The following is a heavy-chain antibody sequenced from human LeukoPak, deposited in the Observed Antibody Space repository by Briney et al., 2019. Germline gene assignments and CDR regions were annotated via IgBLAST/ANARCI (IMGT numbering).Heavy chain of an antibody. CDR3: ARDPALAVAGTWACFDY. D-gene: IGHD6-19*01. J-gene: IGHJ4*02. CDR2: IYSGGST. V-gene: IGHV3-66*01. Sequence: GGSLRLSCAASGFTVSSNYRSWVRQAPGKGLEWVSVIYSGGSTYYADSVKGRFTISRDNSKNTVYLQMNSLRAEDTAVYYCARDPALAVAGTWACFDYWGQGTLVTVSS. CDR1: GFTVSSNY.